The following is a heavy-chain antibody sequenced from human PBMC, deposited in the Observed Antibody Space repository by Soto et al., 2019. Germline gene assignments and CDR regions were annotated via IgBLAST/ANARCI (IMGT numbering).Heavy chain of an antibody. CDR1: GYSFTSYW. J-gene: IGHJ6*03. CDR2: IYPGDSDT. V-gene: IGHV5-51*01. CDR3: ARQYYSNYVVTYMDV. Sequence: PGESLKISCKGSGYSFTSYWIGWVSQMPGKGLEWMGIIYPGDSDTRYSPSFQGQVTISADKSISTAYLQWSSLKASDTAMYYCARQYYSNYVVTYMDVWGKGTTVTVSS. D-gene: IGHD4-4*01.